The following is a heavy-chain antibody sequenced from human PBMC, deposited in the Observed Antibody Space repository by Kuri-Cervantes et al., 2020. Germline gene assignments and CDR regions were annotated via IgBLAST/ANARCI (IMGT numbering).Heavy chain of an antibody. CDR2: IYPGDSDT. CDR3: AREWLRPDYGGNSRGFGY. D-gene: IGHD4-23*01. Sequence: GESLKISCKGSGYIFTRYWIGWVRQMPGKGLEWMGIIYPGDSDTRYSPSFQGQVTISADKSISTAYLQWSSLKASDTAMYYCAREWLRPDYGGNSRGFGYWGQGTLVTVSS. CDR1: GYIFTRYW. V-gene: IGHV5-51*01. J-gene: IGHJ4*02.